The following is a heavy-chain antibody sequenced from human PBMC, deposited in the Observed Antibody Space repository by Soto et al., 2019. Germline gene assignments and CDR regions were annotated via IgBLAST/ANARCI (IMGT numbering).Heavy chain of an antibody. CDR3: ARNVNSGLDY. V-gene: IGHV1-46*01. Sequence: QVQLVQSGAEVKKPGASVKVSCKASGYTFTTYYIHWVRQAPGQGLERMGMINPTGGSTSHAQKFQGRVTMTRDTSTSTVYMELSSLRSEDTAVYYCARNVNSGLDYWGQGTLVTISS. D-gene: IGHD1-26*01. CDR1: GYTFTTYY. J-gene: IGHJ4*02. CDR2: INPTGGST.